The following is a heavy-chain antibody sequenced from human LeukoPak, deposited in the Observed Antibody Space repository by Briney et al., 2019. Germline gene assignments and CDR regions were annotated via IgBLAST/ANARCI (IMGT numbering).Heavy chain of an antibody. CDR2: IYTSGST. J-gene: IGHJ4*02. D-gene: IGHD1-1*01. Sequence: SETLSLTCTVSGGSISSSSYYWSWIRQPAGKGLEWIGRIYTSGSTNYNPSLKSRVTISVDTSKNQFSLKLSSVTATDTAVYYCAGAQMELDYWGQGTLVTVSS. CDR1: GGSISSSSYY. CDR3: AGAQMELDY. V-gene: IGHV4-61*02.